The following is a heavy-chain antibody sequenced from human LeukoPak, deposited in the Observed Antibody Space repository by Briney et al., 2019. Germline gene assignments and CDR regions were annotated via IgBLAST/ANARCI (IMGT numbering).Heavy chain of an antibody. J-gene: IGHJ1*01. CDR1: GFTFSHYA. CDR2: ISDSGGST. D-gene: IGHD3-22*01. CDR3: ARGRGVTMTEKYFQH. V-gene: IGHV3-23*01. Sequence: GGSLRLSCAASGFTFSHYAMSWVRQAPGKGLEWVSSISDSGGSTFYADSVKGRFTISRDKSKNTLYLQMDNLRAEDTAVYYCARGRGVTMTEKYFQHWGQGTLVTVSS.